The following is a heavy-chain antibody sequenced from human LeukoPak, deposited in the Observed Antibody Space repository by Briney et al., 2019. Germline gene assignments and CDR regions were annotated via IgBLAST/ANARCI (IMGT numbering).Heavy chain of an antibody. J-gene: IGHJ4*02. CDR2: IWYDGSNK. Sequence: GGSLRLSCAASGFTFSNYGMHWVRQAPGKGLEWVAIIWYDGSNKYYADSVKGRFIISRDNSKNTLYLQMNSLRAEDTAVYYCARDISGYYYFDYWGQGTLATVSS. V-gene: IGHV3-33*01. CDR1: GFTFSNYG. CDR3: ARDISGYYYFDY. D-gene: IGHD3-22*01.